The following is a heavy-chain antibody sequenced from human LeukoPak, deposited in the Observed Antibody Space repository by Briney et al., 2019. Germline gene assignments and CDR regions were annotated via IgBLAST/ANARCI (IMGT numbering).Heavy chain of an antibody. D-gene: IGHD4-17*01. CDR2: INSRSSHI. CDR3: AKDLVHGDYWATLFDY. V-gene: IGHV3-11*01. Sequence: GGSLRLSCAASAFTFSDYYMAWIRQAPGKGLEWISYINSRSSHIYYADSVKGRFTISRDNARNSLYLQMNSLRVEDTAVYYCAKDLVHGDYWATLFDYWGQGTLVTVSS. J-gene: IGHJ4*02. CDR1: AFTFSDYY.